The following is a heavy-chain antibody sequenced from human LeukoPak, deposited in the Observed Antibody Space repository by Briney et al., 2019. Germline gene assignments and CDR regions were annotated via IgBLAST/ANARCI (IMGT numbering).Heavy chain of an antibody. CDR2: ISHSGRTM. CDR3: ARDPGNKQLGPFDY. CDR1: GFTFSDYY. D-gene: IGHD3-10*01. J-gene: IGHJ4*02. V-gene: IGHV3-11*04. Sequence: PGGSLRLSCAASGFTFSDYYMSWIRQAPGKGLEWVSYISHSGRTMYYADSVQGRFTLSRDNSNNILYLQMNSLRAEDMAVYYCARDPGNKQLGPFDYWGQGTLVTVSS.